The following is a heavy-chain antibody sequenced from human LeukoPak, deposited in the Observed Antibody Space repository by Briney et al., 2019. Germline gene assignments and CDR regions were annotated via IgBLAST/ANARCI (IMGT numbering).Heavy chain of an antibody. V-gene: IGHV3-48*02. J-gene: IGHJ3*02. D-gene: IGHD4-17*01. CDR3: ARDEGLYGDPADDAFDI. CDR1: GFTFSSYS. CDR2: ISSSSSTI. Sequence: PGGSLRLSCAASGFTFSSYSMNWVRQAPGKGLEWVSYISSSSSTIYYADSVKGRFTISRDNAKNSLYLQMNSLRDEVTAVYYCARDEGLYGDPADDAFDIWGQGTMVTVSS.